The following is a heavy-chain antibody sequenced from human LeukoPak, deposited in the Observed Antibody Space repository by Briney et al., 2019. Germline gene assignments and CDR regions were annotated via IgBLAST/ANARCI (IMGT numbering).Heavy chain of an antibody. Sequence: PGRSLRLSCAASGFTFSSYGMHWVRQAPGKGLEWVAVISYDGSNKYYADSVKGRFTISRDNSKNTLYLQMNSLRVEDTAVYYCAKSYYYDSSGYGPRGRYYYYGMDVWGQGTTVTVSS. CDR1: GFTFSSYG. CDR3: AKSYYYDSSGYGPRGRYYYYGMDV. J-gene: IGHJ6*02. D-gene: IGHD3-22*01. V-gene: IGHV3-30*18. CDR2: ISYDGSNK.